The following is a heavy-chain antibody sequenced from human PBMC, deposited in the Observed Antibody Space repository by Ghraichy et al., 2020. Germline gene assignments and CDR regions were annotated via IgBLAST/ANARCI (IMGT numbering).Heavy chain of an antibody. Sequence: GSLRLSCAVSGDSISSTSYLWGWIRQPPGQGLEWIGSVYYGGTTYYNPSLKSRVSISVDTSKNQFSLNLSSVTAADTAVYYCARSRSGGIIITFGGIVARLDVWGIGTTVTVSS. CDR2: VYYGGTT. CDR1: GDSISSTSYL. V-gene: IGHV4-39*01. CDR3: ARSRSGGIIITFGGIVARLDV. J-gene: IGHJ6*04. D-gene: IGHD3-16*02.